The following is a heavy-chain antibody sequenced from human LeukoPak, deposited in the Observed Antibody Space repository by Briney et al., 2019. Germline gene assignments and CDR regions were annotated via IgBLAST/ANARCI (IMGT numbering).Heavy chain of an antibody. V-gene: IGHV3-74*01. CDR2: INSDGSST. Sequence: GGSLRLSCAASGFTFSSYWMHWVRQAPGKGLVWVSRINSDGSSTSYADSVKGRFTISRDNSKNTLYLQMNSLRAEDTAVYYCAKQSRPSGFDYWGQGTLVTVSS. CDR1: GFTFSSYW. D-gene: IGHD6-6*01. CDR3: AKQSRPSGFDY. J-gene: IGHJ4*02.